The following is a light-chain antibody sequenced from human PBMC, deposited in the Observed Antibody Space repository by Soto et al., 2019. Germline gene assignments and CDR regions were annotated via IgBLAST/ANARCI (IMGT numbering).Light chain of an antibody. CDR2: GAS. J-gene: IGKJ2*01. CDR3: QQYHNWPPQYT. CDR1: QTVASN. V-gene: IGKV3-15*01. Sequence: EIVMTRSPASLSVSPGDGATLSCRASQTVASNLAWYQQKPGQGPRLLIHGASTRAAGVPARFSGSGSGTDFTLTISSLQSEDFAVYYCQQYHNWPPQYTFGQGTKLQI.